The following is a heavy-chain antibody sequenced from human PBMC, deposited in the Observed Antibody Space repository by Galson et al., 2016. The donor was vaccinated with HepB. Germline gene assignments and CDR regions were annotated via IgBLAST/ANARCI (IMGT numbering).Heavy chain of an antibody. Sequence: SVKVSCKASGFTFSNSAVQWVRQARGQGLEWIGWIVVGSGNTNYAQKFQERVTITRDMSTSTAYMELSSLRSEDTAVYYCASTVDYSAKYFDPWGQGTLVTVSS. J-gene: IGHJ5*02. CDR3: ASTVDYSAKYFDP. CDR1: GFTFSNSA. CDR2: IVVGSGNT. D-gene: IGHD4-11*01. V-gene: IGHV1-58*01.